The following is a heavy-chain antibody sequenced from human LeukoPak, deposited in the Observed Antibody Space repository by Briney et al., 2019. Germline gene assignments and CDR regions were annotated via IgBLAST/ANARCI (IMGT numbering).Heavy chain of an antibody. D-gene: IGHD1-26*01. CDR3: ARLGGSYYTY. Sequence: GGSLRLSCVASGFAFSSYWMTWVRQAPGKGLEWVANIKQDGGEEYYVDSVKGRFAISRDNAKNSLFLQMNSLRVEDTAVYYCARLGGSYYTYWGQGTLVTVSS. CDR2: IKQDGGEE. J-gene: IGHJ4*02. V-gene: IGHV3-7*01. CDR1: GFAFSSYW.